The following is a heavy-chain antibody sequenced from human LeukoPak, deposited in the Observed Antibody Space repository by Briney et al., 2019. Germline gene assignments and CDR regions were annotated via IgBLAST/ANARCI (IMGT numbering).Heavy chain of an antibody. J-gene: IGHJ4*02. CDR1: GGSFSAYH. CDR3: AREFGEPSHSFDY. V-gene: IGHV4-34*01. D-gene: IGHD3-10*01. Sequence: PSETLSLTCTVYGGSFSAYHWNWIRQSPGKGLEWIGAINHSGGTNYNPSLKSRVTVSLDTSKNQFSLKLSAMTAADTAVYYRAREFGEPSHSFDYWGQGTLVTVSS. CDR2: INHSGGT.